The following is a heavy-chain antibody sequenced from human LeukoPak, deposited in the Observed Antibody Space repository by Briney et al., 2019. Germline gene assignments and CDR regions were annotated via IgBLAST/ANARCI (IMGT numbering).Heavy chain of an antibody. Sequence: AAVKVSCKTSGYTFTGYHLHWVRQVPGQGLEWMGRIIPNSGDAIYALKFQDRVTLTRDTSINTVYMELNRLRSDDTAVYYCARAGGSSLNFDYWGQGTLVTVSS. D-gene: IGHD6-13*01. CDR2: IIPNSGDA. CDR3: ARAGGSSLNFDY. CDR1: GYTFTGYH. V-gene: IGHV1-2*06. J-gene: IGHJ4*02.